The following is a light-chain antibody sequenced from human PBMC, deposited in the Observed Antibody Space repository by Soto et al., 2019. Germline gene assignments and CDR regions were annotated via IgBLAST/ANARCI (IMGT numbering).Light chain of an antibody. Sequence: EIVLTQSPATLSLSPGERATLSCRASQSVSSYLAWYQQKPGQAPRLLIYGASSRATGIPDRFSGSGSGTDFTLTISRLEPEDFAVYYCHQYGSSPTFGPGTKVDIK. CDR1: QSVSSY. CDR2: GAS. J-gene: IGKJ1*01. V-gene: IGKV3-20*01. CDR3: HQYGSSPT.